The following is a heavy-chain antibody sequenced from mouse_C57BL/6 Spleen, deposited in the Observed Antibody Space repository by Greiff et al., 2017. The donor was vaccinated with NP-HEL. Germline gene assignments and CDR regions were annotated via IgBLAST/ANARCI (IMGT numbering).Heavy chain of an antibody. J-gene: IGHJ3*01. D-gene: IGHD1-1*02. Sequence: EVKLQESGGGLVQPKGSLKLSCAASGFSFNTYAMNWVRQAPGKGLEWVARIRSKSNNYATYYADSVKDRFTISRDDSESMLYLQMNNLKTEDTAMYYCVRHGGYGPFAYWGQGTLVTVSA. V-gene: IGHV10-1*01. CDR1: GFSFNTYA. CDR3: VRHGGYGPFAY. CDR2: IRSKSNNYAT.